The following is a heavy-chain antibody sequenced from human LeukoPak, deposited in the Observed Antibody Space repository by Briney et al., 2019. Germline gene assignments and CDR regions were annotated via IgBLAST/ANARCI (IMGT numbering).Heavy chain of an antibody. CDR1: GLTFSTYW. J-gene: IGHJ6*04. V-gene: IGHV3-7*01. Sequence: GGSLRLSCAASGLTFSTYWMTWVRQAPGKGLEWVANIKQDGSEKNYVDSVKGRFTISRDNAKNSLYLQMNSLRVEDMAVYYCAGGIAMVRGGDVWGKGTTVTVSS. CDR3: AGGIAMVRGGDV. D-gene: IGHD3-10*01. CDR2: IKQDGSEK.